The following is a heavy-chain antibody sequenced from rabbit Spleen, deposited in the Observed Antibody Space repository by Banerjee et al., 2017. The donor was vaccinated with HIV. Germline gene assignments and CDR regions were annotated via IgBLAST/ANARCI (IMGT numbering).Heavy chain of an antibody. J-gene: IGHJ2*01. D-gene: IGHD1-1*01. CDR1: GFTLSTYY. V-gene: IGHV1S7*01. CDR2: IDPVFGIT. CDR3: ARNYVNVFDP. Sequence: QLVESGGGLVQPGGSLKLSCKASGFTLSTYYMNWVRQAPGKGLEWIGYIDPVFGITYYANWVNGRFSISRENAQNTVFLQMTSLTAADTATYFCARNYVNVFDPWGQGTLVTVS.